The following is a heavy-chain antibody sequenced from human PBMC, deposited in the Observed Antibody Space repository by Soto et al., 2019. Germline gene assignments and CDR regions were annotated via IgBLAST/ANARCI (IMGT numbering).Heavy chain of an antibody. CDR2: ISGSGGST. Sequence: GGSLRLSCAASGFTFSSYAMSWVRQAPGKGLEWVSAISGSGGSTYYADSVKGRFTISRDNSKNTLYLQMNSLRAEDTAVYYCAKDGYYGSGSYEGYYYMDVWGKGTTVTVSS. V-gene: IGHV3-23*01. J-gene: IGHJ6*03. CDR3: AKDGYYGSGSYEGYYYMDV. CDR1: GFTFSSYA. D-gene: IGHD3-10*01.